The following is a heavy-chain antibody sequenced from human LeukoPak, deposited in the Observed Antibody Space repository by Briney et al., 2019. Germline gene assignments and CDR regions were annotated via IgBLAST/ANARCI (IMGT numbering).Heavy chain of an antibody. D-gene: IGHD6-6*01. V-gene: IGHV3-7*01. CDR1: GFTFSSYW. J-gene: IGHJ4*02. Sequence: GGSLRLSCAASGFTFSSYWMSWVRQAPGKGLEWVANIKQDGSEKYYVDSVKGRFTISRDNAKNSLYLQMNSLRAEDTAVYYCARLAYSSSSFYFDNWGQGTLVTVSS. CDR2: IKQDGSEK. CDR3: ARLAYSSSSFYFDN.